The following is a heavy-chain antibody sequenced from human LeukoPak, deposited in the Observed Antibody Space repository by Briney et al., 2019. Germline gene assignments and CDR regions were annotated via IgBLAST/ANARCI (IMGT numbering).Heavy chain of an antibody. CDR3: AKDRRLSGWYFDT. Sequence: GGSLRLSCVGSGFSFSNSGMHWVRQAPGKGLEWVAFMPYDGGDKYYADSVKGRLTISRDNSKNTSYLQMNSLRAEDTAVYYCAKDRRLSGWYFDTWGQGTLVTVSS. V-gene: IGHV3-30*02. CDR2: MPYDGGDK. D-gene: IGHD6-19*01. CDR1: GFSFSNSG. J-gene: IGHJ4*02.